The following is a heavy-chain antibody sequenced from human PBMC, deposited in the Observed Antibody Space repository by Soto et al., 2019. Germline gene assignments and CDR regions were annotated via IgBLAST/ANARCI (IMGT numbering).Heavy chain of an antibody. V-gene: IGHV4-31*03. D-gene: IGHD6-6*01. CDR3: ARGSSIAGLYYGMDV. CDR2: NYYSGIT. CDR1: GGSIRSGGYY. J-gene: IGHJ6*02. Sequence: SEPLSVTCTVSGGSIRSGGYYWTWNRQHPGKGLEWIGYNYYSGITYYNPSLKSRVTISLDTSKNQFSLKRSSVTAADTAVYYCARGSSIAGLYYGMDVWGQGTTVTVSS.